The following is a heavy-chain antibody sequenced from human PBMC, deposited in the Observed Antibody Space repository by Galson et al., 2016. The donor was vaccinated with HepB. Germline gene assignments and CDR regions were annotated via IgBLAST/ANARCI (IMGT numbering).Heavy chain of an antibody. CDR3: ARLDCGGDCYAFDY. J-gene: IGHJ4*02. V-gene: IGHV1-2*06. CDR1: GYTFTDYY. D-gene: IGHD2-21*02. Sequence: SVKVSCKASGYTFTDYYLHWVRQAPGQGLEWMGRIHPNSGGTNYAQKFQGGVTMAADTSANTAYMELRSLRSDDTAVYYCARLDCGGDCYAFDYWGQGTLVTVSS. CDR2: IHPNSGGT.